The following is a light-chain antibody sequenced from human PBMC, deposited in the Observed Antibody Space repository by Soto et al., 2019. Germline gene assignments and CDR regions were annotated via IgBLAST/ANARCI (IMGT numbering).Light chain of an antibody. V-gene: IGKV1-27*01. J-gene: IGKJ4*01. Sequence: ILMTQSPSSLSAFVGDRVTITCLASQDIGNFLAWYQQKPGKVPELLIYAASTLQSGVPSRFSGSGSGTDFTLTIRSLQPEDVATYYCQKCKVAPFTFGGGTKVDIK. CDR2: AAS. CDR3: QKCKVAPFT. CDR1: QDIGNF.